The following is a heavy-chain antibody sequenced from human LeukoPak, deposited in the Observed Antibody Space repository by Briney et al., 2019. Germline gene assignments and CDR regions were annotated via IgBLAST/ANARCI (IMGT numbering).Heavy chain of an antibody. CDR2: IDPNSGGT. Sequence: ASVKASCKASGYTFTGYYMHWVRQAPGQGPEWMGWIDPNSGGTVYAQKFQGRLTMARDTSINTAYMEVSGLRFDDTAVYYCARDGVVRGVIVYWGQGTLVTVSS. D-gene: IGHD3-10*01. J-gene: IGHJ4*02. V-gene: IGHV1-2*02. CDR1: GYTFTGYY. CDR3: ARDGVVRGVIVY.